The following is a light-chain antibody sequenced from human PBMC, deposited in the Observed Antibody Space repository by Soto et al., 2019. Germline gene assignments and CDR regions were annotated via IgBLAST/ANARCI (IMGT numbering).Light chain of an antibody. CDR2: VNSEGSH. Sequence: QSVLTQSPSASASLGASVKLTCTLSSGHSNYAIAWHQHLLEKVPRYLVKVNSEGSHSRGDGIPDRFSGSSSGAERYLIISSVQSEDEGYYYCQTWGTGIHVLFGGGTKVTVL. CDR3: QTWGTGIHVL. V-gene: IGLV4-69*01. J-gene: IGLJ2*01. CDR1: SGHSNYA.